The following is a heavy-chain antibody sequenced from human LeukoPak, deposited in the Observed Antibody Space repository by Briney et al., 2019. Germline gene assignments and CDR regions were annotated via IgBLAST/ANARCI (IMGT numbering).Heavy chain of an antibody. Sequence: GRSLRLSCAASGFPFSSYAMSWVRQAPGKGLEWVAAISGSGGSTYYADSVKGRFTISRDNYKITLYLQMNRLRAEDTAVYYCAKDLVPAARGYCYYMDVWGKGTTVTVSS. CDR2: ISGSGGST. V-gene: IGHV3-23*01. J-gene: IGHJ6*03. CDR1: GFPFSSYA. CDR3: AKDLVPAARGYCYYMDV. D-gene: IGHD2-2*01.